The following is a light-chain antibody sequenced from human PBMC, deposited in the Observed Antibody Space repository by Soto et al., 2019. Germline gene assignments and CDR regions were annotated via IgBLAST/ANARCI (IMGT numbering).Light chain of an antibody. Sequence: QSALTQPRSVSGSPGQSVTISCTGTSSDVGGYNYVSWYQQHPGKAPKLMIYDVSKRPSGVPDRFSGSKSGNTASLTISGRPAEDEADYYCCSYAGSRYVFGTGTKLTVL. CDR2: DVS. V-gene: IGLV2-11*01. CDR1: SSDVGGYNY. J-gene: IGLJ1*01. CDR3: CSYAGSRYV.